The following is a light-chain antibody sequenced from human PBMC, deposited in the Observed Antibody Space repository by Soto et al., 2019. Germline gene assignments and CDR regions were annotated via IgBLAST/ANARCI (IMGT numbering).Light chain of an antibody. Sequence: EVVLTQSPATLPLSPGERATLSCRASQTVSSYLAWYQQKPGQAPRLLIYDASNRATGIPARFSGSGSGSDFTLTISSLEPEDFAVYYCQQRSNWPPTFGGGTTVDI. CDR3: QQRSNWPPT. CDR1: QTVSSY. CDR2: DAS. V-gene: IGKV3-11*01. J-gene: IGKJ4*01.